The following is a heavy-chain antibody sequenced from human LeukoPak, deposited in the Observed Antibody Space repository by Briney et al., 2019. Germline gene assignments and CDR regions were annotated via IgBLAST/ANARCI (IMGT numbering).Heavy chain of an antibody. D-gene: IGHD3-10*01. CDR3: ARVTMVRGVILPFDY. J-gene: IGHJ4*02. CDR2: INSDGGST. CDR1: GFTFSSYW. Sequence: GGSLRLSCAASGFTFSSYWMHWVRQAPGKGLVWVSRINSDGGSTSYADSVKGRFTISRDNAKNTLYLQMNSLRAEDTAVYYCARVTMVRGVILPFDYWGQGTLVTVSS. V-gene: IGHV3-74*01.